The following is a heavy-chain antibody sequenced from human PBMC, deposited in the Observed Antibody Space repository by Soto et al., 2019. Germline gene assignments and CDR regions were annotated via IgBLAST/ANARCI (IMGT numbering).Heavy chain of an antibody. Sequence: LRLSCAASGLTLSSYSMNWVRQAPGKGLEWVSSISRSSSYIYYADSVKGRFTISRDNAKNSLYLQMNSLRAEDTAVYYCARGIDSGVRGVHYYYGMDVWGQGTTVTVSS. V-gene: IGHV3-21*01. D-gene: IGHD3-10*01. J-gene: IGHJ6*02. CDR1: GLTLSSYS. CDR3: ARGIDSGVRGVHYYYGMDV. CDR2: ISRSSSYI.